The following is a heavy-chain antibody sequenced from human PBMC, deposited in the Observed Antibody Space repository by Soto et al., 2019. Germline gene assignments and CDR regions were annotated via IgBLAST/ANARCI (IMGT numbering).Heavy chain of an antibody. CDR2: MNPNSGNT. CDR3: ARGSNWNYYYYYYYGMDV. D-gene: IGHD1-7*01. Sequence: ASVKVSCKASGYTFTSYAMHWVRQAPGQGLEWMGWMNPNSGNTGYAQKFQGRVTMTRNTSISTAYMELSSLRSEDTAVYYCARGSNWNYYYYYYYGMDVWGQGTTVTVSS. V-gene: IGHV1-8*02. J-gene: IGHJ6*02. CDR1: GYTFTSYA.